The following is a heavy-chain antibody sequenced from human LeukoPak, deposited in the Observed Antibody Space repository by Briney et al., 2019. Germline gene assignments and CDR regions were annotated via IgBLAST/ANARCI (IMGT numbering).Heavy chain of an antibody. CDR3: ARAHIAPKTAVAFDS. J-gene: IGHJ3*02. V-gene: IGHV1-69*05. Sequence: SVKVSCKASGGTFSSYAISWVRQAPGQGLEWMGGIIPIFGTADYAQKFQGRVTITTDESTSTAYMELSSLRSEDTAVYYCARAHIAPKTAVAFDSWGQGTMVTVSS. D-gene: IGHD6-13*01. CDR1: GGTFSSYA. CDR2: IIPIFGTA.